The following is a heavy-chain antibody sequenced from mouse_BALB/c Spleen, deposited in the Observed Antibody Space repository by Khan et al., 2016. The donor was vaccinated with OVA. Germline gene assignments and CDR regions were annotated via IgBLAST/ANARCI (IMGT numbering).Heavy chain of an antibody. Sequence: QVQLQQSGAELVRPGASVTLSCKASGYTFPDYELHWVKQTPVHGLEWIGVIDPKTGVTAYNQKFKGKATLTADKSSSPAYMELRSLTSEDSAVYYCRRSTFAYWGQGTLVTVSA. J-gene: IGHJ3*01. CDR3: RRSTFAY. CDR2: IDPKTGVT. V-gene: IGHV1-15*01. CDR1: GYTFPDYE.